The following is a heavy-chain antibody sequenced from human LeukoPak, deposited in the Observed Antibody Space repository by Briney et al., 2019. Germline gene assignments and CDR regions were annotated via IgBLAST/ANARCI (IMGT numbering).Heavy chain of an antibody. V-gene: IGHV4-38-2*02. Sequence: PSETLSLTCTVSGYSISNDNHWGWIRQPPGKGLEWVGSIYHTGTTYYNPSLKSRVTISVDTSKNRFSLKLSSVTAADTAVYYCARVSGYDWESFYDYWGQGILVTVSS. CDR3: ARVSGYDWESFYDY. D-gene: IGHD5-12*01. J-gene: IGHJ4*02. CDR2: IYHTGTT. CDR1: GYSISNDNH.